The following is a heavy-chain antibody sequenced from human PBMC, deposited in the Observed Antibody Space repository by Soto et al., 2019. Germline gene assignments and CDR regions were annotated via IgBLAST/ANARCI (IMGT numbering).Heavy chain of an antibody. CDR1: GFTFSSYW. J-gene: IGHJ5*02. CDR2: INPDGSST. D-gene: IGHD3-10*01. Sequence: GGSLRLSCAASGFTFSSYWMHWVRQAPGKGLLWVSRINPDGSSTSYADSVKDRFTISRDNAENTLFLQMNILRAEDTALYYFTSDTFGPRASWGQRTLVTVSS. CDR3: TSDTFGPRAS. V-gene: IGHV3-74*01.